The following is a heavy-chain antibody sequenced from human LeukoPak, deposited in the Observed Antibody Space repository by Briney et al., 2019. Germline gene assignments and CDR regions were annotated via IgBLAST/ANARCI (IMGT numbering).Heavy chain of an antibody. CDR1: GYTFTDYY. J-gene: IGHJ6*03. D-gene: IGHD2-8*01. CDR3: ARGSRGDIVLMVYAPSYYMDV. CDR2: INPNSGGT. V-gene: IGHV1-2*02. Sequence: GASVKVSCTASGYTFTDYYMHWVRQAPGQGLEWLGWINPNSGGTNYAQKFQGRVTLTRDTSFFTAYMELSRLRSDDTAVYYCARGSRGDIVLMVYAPSYYMDVWGKGTTVTVSS.